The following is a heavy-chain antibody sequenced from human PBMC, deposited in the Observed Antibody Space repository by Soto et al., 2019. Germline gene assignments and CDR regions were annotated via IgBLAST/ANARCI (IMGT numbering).Heavy chain of an antibody. V-gene: IGHV3-30*03. D-gene: IGHD6-6*01. Sequence: GGSLRLSCAASGFTFSSYGMHWVRQAPGKGLEWVAVISYDGSNKYYADSVKGRFTISRDNSKNSLYLQINSLTVEDTAVYYCARGSISFDSWGQGTLVTVSS. CDR1: GFTFSSYG. J-gene: IGHJ4*02. CDR2: ISYDGSNK. CDR3: ARGSISFDS.